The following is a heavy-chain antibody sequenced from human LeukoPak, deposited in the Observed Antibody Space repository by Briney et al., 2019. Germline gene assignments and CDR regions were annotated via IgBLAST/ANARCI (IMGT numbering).Heavy chain of an antibody. CDR1: GGSISSSSYY. Sequence: SETLSLTCTVSGGSISSSSYYWGWIRQPPGKGLEWIGSIYYSGSTYYNPSLKSRVTISVDTSKNQFSLKLSSVTAADTAVYYCARRINWFDPWGQEPWSPSPQ. CDR2: IYYSGST. J-gene: IGHJ5*02. V-gene: IGHV4-39*01. CDR3: ARRINWFDP.